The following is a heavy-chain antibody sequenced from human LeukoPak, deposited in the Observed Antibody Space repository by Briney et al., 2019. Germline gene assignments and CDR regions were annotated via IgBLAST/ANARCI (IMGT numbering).Heavy chain of an antibody. J-gene: IGHJ6*02. CDR1: GFTFSSYS. D-gene: IGHD2-2*01. V-gene: IGHV3-21*01. CDR3: ARGDCSSTSCYGYYYYYGMDV. Sequence: GGSLRLSCAASGFTFSSYSMNWVRQAPGKGLEWVSSISSSSSYIDYADSVKGRFTISRDNAKNSLYLQMNSLRAEDTAVYYCARGDCSSTSCYGYYYYYGMDVWGQGTTVTVSS. CDR2: ISSSSSYI.